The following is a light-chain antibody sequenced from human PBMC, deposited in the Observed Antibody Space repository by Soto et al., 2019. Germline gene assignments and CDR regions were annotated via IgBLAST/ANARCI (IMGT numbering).Light chain of an antibody. CDR1: QTISSW. Sequence: EIQMTQSRSTRSVCVGDRVTITCRASQTISSWLAWYQQKPGKAPKLLIYKASTLKSGVPSRFSGSGSGTEFTLTISSLQPDDFATYYCQHYNSYSEAFGQGTKVDIK. J-gene: IGKJ1*01. CDR3: QHYNSYSEA. CDR2: KAS. V-gene: IGKV1-5*03.